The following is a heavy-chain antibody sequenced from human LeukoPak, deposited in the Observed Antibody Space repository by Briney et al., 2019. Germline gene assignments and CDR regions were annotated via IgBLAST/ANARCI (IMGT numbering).Heavy chain of an antibody. J-gene: IGHJ4*02. CDR2: IWYDGSNK. Sequence: PGRSLRLSCAASGFTFRNYGMHWVRQAPGKGLEWVAVIWYDGSNKYYADSVKGRFTISRDNSKNTLYLQMNSLRAEDTAVYYCARESQGFNYYGSGSYYRNPSEFDYWGQGTLVTVSS. V-gene: IGHV3-33*01. CDR1: GFTFRNYG. CDR3: ARESQGFNYYGSGSYYRNPSEFDY. D-gene: IGHD3-10*01.